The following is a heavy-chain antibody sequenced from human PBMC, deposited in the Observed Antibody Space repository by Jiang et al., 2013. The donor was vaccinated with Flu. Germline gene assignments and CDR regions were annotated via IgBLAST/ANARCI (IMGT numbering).Heavy chain of an antibody. CDR2: ISYDGSNK. V-gene: IGHV3-30-3*01. Sequence: VQLLESGGGVVQPGRSLRLSCAASGFTFSSYAMHWVRQAPGKGLEWVAVISYDGSNKYYADSVKGRFTISRDNSKNTLYLQMNSLRAEDTAVYYCARGERITMIVTYFDLWGRGTLVTVSS. D-gene: IGHD3-22*01. CDR3: ARGERITMIVTYFDL. CDR1: GFTFSSYA. J-gene: IGHJ2*01.